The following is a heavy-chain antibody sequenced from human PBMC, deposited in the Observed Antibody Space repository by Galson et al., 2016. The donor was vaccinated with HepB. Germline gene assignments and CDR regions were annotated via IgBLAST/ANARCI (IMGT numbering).Heavy chain of an antibody. J-gene: IGHJ3*02. Sequence: SLRLSCAASGFTFSSYAMNWVRQAPGKGLQWVSGISGGGVSTHSADSVKGRFTISRDNAENSLYLQMDGLTAEDTAMYYCARARIAALGTGAFDMWGQGTKVTVSS. CDR1: GFTFSSYA. CDR3: ARARIAALGTGAFDM. CDR2: ISGGGVST. V-gene: IGHV3-23*01. D-gene: IGHD6-13*01.